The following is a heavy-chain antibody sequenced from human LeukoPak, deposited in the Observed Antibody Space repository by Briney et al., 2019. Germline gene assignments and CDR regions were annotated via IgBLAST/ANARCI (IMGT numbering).Heavy chain of an antibody. D-gene: IGHD6-19*01. CDR2: IYYSGST. CDR1: GGSISSYY. CDR3: ARDPEGFIIAVAPEPYTDY. Sequence: SETLSLTCTVSGGSISSYYWSWIRQPPGKGLEWIGYIYYSGSTNYNPSLKSRVTISVDTSKTQFSLKLTSVTAADTAVYYCARDPEGFIIAVAPEPYTDYWGQGTLVTVSS. V-gene: IGHV4-59*01. J-gene: IGHJ4*02.